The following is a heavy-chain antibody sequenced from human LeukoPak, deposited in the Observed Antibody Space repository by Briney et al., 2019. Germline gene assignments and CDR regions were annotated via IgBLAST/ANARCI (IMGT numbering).Heavy chain of an antibody. J-gene: IGHJ6*02. CDR1: GYTFTSYD. CDR3: ARRPFYCSGGSCYGGYYYYGMDV. D-gene: IGHD2-15*01. Sequence: ASVKVSCKASGYTFTSYDINWVRQATGQWLEWMGWMNPNSGNTGYAQKFQGRVTMTRNTSISTAYMELSSLRSEDTAVYYCARRPFYCSGGSCYGGYYYYGMDVWGQGTTVTVSS. V-gene: IGHV1-8*01. CDR2: MNPNSGNT.